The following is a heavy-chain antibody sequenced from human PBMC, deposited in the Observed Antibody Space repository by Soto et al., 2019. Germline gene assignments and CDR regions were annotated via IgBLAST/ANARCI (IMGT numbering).Heavy chain of an antibody. V-gene: IGHV3-48*01. CDR1: GFAFSKYT. D-gene: IGHD3-10*01. J-gene: IGHJ5*02. Sequence: GGSLRLSCEASGFAFSKYTMNWVRQPPGKGLEWLSYITTSGSSLSYAESVRGRFTISRDNSKSRLYLQMNSLRVEDTAAYYCAKAVYYGSGSYFPFDLWGQGTLVTVSS. CDR2: ITTSGSSL. CDR3: AKAVYYGSGSYFPFDL.